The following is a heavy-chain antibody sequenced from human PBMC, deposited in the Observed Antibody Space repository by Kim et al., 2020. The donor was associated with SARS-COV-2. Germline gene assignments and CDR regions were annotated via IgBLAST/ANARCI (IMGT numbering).Heavy chain of an antibody. J-gene: IGHJ4*02. V-gene: IGHV3-23*01. D-gene: IGHD6-19*01. Sequence: YADSVKGRFTISRDNSKNTLHLQMNTLRAEDTAVYYCVNAGRWLVRGVFDYWGQGTLVTISS. CDR3: VNAGRWLVRGVFDY.